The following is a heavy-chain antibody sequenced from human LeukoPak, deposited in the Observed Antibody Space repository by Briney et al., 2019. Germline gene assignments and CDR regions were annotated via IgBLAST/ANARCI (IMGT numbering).Heavy chain of an antibody. Sequence: KASETLSLTCAVYGGSFSGYYWSWIRQPPGKGLEWIGEINHSGSTNYNPSLKSRVTISVDTSKNQFSLKLSSVTAADTAVYYCARGLLPDILTGYYYYGMDVWGQGTTVTVSS. V-gene: IGHV4-34*01. CDR2: INHSGST. J-gene: IGHJ6*02. CDR1: GGSFSGYY. CDR3: ARGLLPDILTGYYYYGMDV. D-gene: IGHD3-9*01.